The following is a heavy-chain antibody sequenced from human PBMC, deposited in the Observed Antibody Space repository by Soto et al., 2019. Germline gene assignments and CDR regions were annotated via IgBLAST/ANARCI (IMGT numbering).Heavy chain of an antibody. CDR2: ISYDGSNK. J-gene: IGHJ4*02. Sequence: QVQLVESGGGVVQPGRSLRLSCAASGFTFSSYGMHWVRQAPGKGLEWVAVISYDGSNKYYADSVKGRFTISRDNSKNTLYLQMNSLRAKDTAVYYCAKDPYDYWGQGTLVTVSS. CDR3: AKDPYDY. CDR1: GFTFSSYG. V-gene: IGHV3-30*18.